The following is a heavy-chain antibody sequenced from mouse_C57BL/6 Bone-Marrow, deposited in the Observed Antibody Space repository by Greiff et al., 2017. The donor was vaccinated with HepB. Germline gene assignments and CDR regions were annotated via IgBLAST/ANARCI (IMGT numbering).Heavy chain of an antibody. CDR1: GYAFSSSW. V-gene: IGHV1-82*01. J-gene: IGHJ3*01. CDR3: ASRGGVVAPFAY. Sequence: VQLQESGPELVKPGASVKISCKASGYAFSSSWMNWVKQRPGKGLEWIGRIYPGDGDTNYNGKFKGKATLTADKSSSTAYMQLSSLTSEDSAVYFCASRGGVVAPFAYWGQGTLVTVSA. D-gene: IGHD1-1*01. CDR2: IYPGDGDT.